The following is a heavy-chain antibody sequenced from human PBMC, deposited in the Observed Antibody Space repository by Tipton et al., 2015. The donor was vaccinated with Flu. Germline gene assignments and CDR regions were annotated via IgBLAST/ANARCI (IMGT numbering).Heavy chain of an antibody. CDR2: VRDTGGGT. Sequence: SLRLSCAASGFRLRSYAMSWVRQAPGKGLEWVSTVRDTGGGTNYADSVKGRFTSSRDDSKSAVLLQMNSLRVEDTAVYFCAKGGYSDYGYYYYAMDVWGQGTTVTVSS. CDR3: AKGGYSDYGYYYYAMDV. V-gene: IGHV3-23*01. CDR1: GFRLRSYA. J-gene: IGHJ6*02. D-gene: IGHD5-12*01.